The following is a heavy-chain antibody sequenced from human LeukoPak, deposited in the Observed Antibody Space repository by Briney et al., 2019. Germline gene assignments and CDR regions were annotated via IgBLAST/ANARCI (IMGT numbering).Heavy chain of an antibody. Sequence: GESLKISCKGSGYSFTSYWIGWVRQMPGKGLEWMGIIYPGDSDTRYSPSFQGQVTISADKSISTAYLQWSSLEASDTAMYYCARSGYCSSTSCYGGSNTYYYYGMDVWGQGTTVTVSS. V-gene: IGHV5-51*01. CDR2: IYPGDSDT. CDR3: ARSGYCSSTSCYGGSNTYYYYGMDV. D-gene: IGHD2-2*01. J-gene: IGHJ6*02. CDR1: GYSFTSYW.